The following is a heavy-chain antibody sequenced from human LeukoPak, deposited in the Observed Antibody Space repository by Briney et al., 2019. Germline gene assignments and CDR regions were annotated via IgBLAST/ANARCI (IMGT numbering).Heavy chain of an antibody. CDR1: GYPFTGYY. J-gene: IGHJ5*02. D-gene: IGHD2-2*01. CDR2: INHNTGVS. CDR3: AREVGYSTSWYGRFDP. V-gene: IGHV1-2*06. Sequence: VASVKVSCKASGYPFTGYYLHWVRQAPGQGLEWVGRINHNTGVSDYAQKFQGRVTMTRDTSINTACMELNRLRSGDTAVYYCAREVGYSTSWYGRFDPWGQGTLVTVSS.